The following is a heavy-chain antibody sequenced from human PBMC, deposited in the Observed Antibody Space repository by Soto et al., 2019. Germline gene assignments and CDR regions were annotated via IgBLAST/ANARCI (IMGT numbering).Heavy chain of an antibody. CDR1: GYTFTSYY. V-gene: IGHV1-46*01. J-gene: IGHJ5*02. CDR2: INPSGGST. Sequence: GASVKVSCKASGYTFTSYYMHWVRQAPGQGLEWMGIINPSGGSTSYAQKFQGRVTMTRDTSTSTVYMELSSLRSEDTAVYYCARVPRVGPAYYYDSRGNWFDPWGQGTLVTVSS. D-gene: IGHD3-22*01. CDR3: ARVPRVGPAYYYDSRGNWFDP.